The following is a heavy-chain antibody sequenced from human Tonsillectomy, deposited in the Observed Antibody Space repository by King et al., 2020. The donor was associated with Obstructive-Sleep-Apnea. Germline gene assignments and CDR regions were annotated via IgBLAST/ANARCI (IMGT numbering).Heavy chain of an antibody. Sequence: QLVQSGAEVKKPGASVKVSCKASGYTFTNYGITWVRQVPGQGLEWMGGISGYTGNTNYVQRFQGRVTMTTDTSTGTAYMELRSLRSDDTAVYYCARGSGANWNDRYFDYWGQGTLVTVSS. CDR3: ARGSGANWNDRYFDY. V-gene: IGHV1-18*01. CDR2: ISGYTGNT. J-gene: IGHJ4*02. D-gene: IGHD1-1*01. CDR1: GYTFTNYG.